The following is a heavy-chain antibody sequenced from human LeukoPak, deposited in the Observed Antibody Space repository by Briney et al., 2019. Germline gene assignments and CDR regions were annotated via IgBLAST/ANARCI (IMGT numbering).Heavy chain of an antibody. Sequence: PGGSLRLSCAASGFTFSSQAMSWVRQAPGKGLEWVSAISGSGGSTYYADSVKGRFTISRDNSKNTLYLQMNSLRAEDTAVYYCATSPTRSIAGTTKWDSYWGQGTLVTVSS. CDR3: ATSPTRSIAGTTKWDSY. CDR1: GFTFSSQA. CDR2: ISGSGGST. D-gene: IGHD1-26*01. V-gene: IGHV3-23*01. J-gene: IGHJ4*02.